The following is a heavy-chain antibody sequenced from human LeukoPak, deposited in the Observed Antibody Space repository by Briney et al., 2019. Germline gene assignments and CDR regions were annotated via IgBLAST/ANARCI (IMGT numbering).Heavy chain of an antibody. J-gene: IGHJ4*02. Sequence: GGSLRLSCAASGFTFSSYAMSWVRQAPGKGLEWHSSFTSRSRSIYYADSVKGRFTISRDISKNTLYLEMDSLRYEDTAVYYCARAYDSSWHNFDYWGQGSLVTVSS. V-gene: IGHV3-23*01. CDR2: FTSRSRSI. D-gene: IGHD6-13*01. CDR1: GFTFSSYA. CDR3: ARAYDSSWHNFDY.